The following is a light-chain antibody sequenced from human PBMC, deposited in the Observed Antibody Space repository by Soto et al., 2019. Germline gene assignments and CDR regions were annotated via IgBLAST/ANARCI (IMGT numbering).Light chain of an antibody. J-gene: IGKJ5*01. CDR2: GAS. CDR3: QQYGSSPPIT. Sequence: EIVLTQSPGTLSLSPGERATLSCRASQSVSSSYLAWYQQKPGQAPRLLIYGASSRATGIPDRFSGSGSGTDFTLTLSSLEPEDFAVYYCQQYGSSPPITFGQGTRLDIK. CDR1: QSVSSSY. V-gene: IGKV3-20*01.